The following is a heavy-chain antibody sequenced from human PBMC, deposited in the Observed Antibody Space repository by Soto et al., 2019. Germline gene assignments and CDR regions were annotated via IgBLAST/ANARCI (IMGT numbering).Heavy chain of an antibody. D-gene: IGHD3-22*01. CDR2: IIPIFGTA. Sequence: GASVKVSCKASGGTFSRYSISWVRQAPGQGLEWMGGIIPIFGTANYAQKFQGRVTITADESTSTAYMELSSLRSEDTAVYYCARDRVYYDSSGYLRMGFDYWGQGTLVTVSS. V-gene: IGHV1-69*13. J-gene: IGHJ4*02. CDR3: ARDRVYYDSSGYLRMGFDY. CDR1: GGTFSRYS.